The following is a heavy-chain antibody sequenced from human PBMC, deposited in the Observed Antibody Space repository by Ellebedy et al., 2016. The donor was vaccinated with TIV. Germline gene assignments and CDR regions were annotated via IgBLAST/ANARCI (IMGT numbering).Heavy chain of an antibody. CDR3: ARNWGPL. CDR1: GFTVSSNY. Sequence: GESLKISCAASGFTVSSNYMSWVRQAPGKGLEWVSVIYSGGSTYYADSVKGRFTISSDNAKNSLYLQMNSLRAEDTAVYYCARNWGPLWGQGTLVTVSS. V-gene: IGHV3-53*01. CDR2: IYSGGST. J-gene: IGHJ4*02. D-gene: IGHD3-16*01.